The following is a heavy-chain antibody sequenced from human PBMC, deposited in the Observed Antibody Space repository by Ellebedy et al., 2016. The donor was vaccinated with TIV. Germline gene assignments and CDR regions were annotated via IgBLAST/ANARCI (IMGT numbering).Heavy chain of an antibody. CDR2: IFYSGST. D-gene: IGHD2-15*01. CDR1: GGSISSYY. Sequence: MPSETLSLTCTVSGGSISSYYWSWIRQPPGKGLEWIGYIFYSGSTNYNPSLKSRVTISVDTSKNQFSLKLSSVTAADTAVYYCASADTPDAFDIWGQGTMVTVSS. V-gene: IGHV4-59*01. J-gene: IGHJ3*02. CDR3: ASADTPDAFDI.